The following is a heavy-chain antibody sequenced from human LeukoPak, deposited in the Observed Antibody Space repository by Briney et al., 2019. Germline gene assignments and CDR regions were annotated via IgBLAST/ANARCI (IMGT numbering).Heavy chain of an antibody. J-gene: IGHJ4*02. Sequence: QPGGSLRLSCAASGFTFSSYAMSWVRQAPGKGLEWVSAISGTGGSTYYADSVKGRFTISRDNSKNTLYLQMNSLRAEDTAVDYCAKTSWEAGLCFDYWGQGTLVTVSS. D-gene: IGHD1-14*01. V-gene: IGHV3-23*01. CDR3: AKTSWEAGLCFDY. CDR2: ISGTGGST. CDR1: GFTFSSYA.